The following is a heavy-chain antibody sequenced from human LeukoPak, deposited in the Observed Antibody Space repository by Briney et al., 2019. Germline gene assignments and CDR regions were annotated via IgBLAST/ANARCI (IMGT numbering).Heavy chain of an antibody. CDR2: IRYDGSDK. CDR3: AKDQGSYYDISTGYFNC. Sequence: GGSLRLSCVTSGFTFSHYGMHWVSQAPGKGLEWVAFIRYDGSDKYYADSVKGRFTVSRDNSKNTLFLQMNNLRTEDTAVYYCAKDQGSYYDISTGYFNCWGQGTLVTVSS. D-gene: IGHD3-9*01. J-gene: IGHJ4*02. V-gene: IGHV3-30*02. CDR1: GFTFSHYG.